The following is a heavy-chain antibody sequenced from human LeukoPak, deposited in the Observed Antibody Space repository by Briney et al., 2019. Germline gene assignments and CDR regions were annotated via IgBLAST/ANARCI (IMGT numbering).Heavy chain of an antibody. J-gene: IGHJ3*02. Sequence: GGSLRLSCAASGFTFSSYGMHWVRQAPGKGLEWVAIISYDGSNKYYADSVKGRFTISRDNSKNTLFLQMNSLRAEDTAVYYCAKGGYFLGSGSPGAFDIWGQGTMVTVSS. CDR3: AKGGYFLGSGSPGAFDI. CDR1: GFTFSSYG. V-gene: IGHV3-30*18. CDR2: ISYDGSNK. D-gene: IGHD3-10*01.